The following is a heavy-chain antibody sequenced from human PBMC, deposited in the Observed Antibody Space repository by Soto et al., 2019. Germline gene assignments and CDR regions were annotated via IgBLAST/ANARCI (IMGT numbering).Heavy chain of an antibody. V-gene: IGHV4-34*01. D-gene: IGHD3-3*01. CDR3: AREGAYYNFWSGYYTGTYYFDY. CDR2: INHSGST. J-gene: IGHJ4*02. Sequence: SETLSLTCAVYGGSFSDHYWSWIRQPPGKGLEWIGEINHSGSTNYNPSLKSRVTISIDTSKSQFSLNLSSVTAADTAVYYCAREGAYYNFWSGYYTGTYYFDYWGQGTPVTVSS. CDR1: GGSFSDHY.